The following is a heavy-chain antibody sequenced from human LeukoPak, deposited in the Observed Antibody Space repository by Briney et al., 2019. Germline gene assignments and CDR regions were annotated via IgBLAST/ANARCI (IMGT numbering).Heavy chain of an antibody. CDR2: ISGSGLTT. J-gene: IGHJ4*02. V-gene: IGHV3-23*01. CDR1: GFTFSTYA. CDR3: AKDLGTHYDILTGYYLSGFDY. Sequence: GGSLRLSCAASGFTFSTYAMSWVRQAPGKGLEWVSTISGSGLTTYYADSVKGRFTISRDNSKNTLYLQMNSLRAEDTAVYYCAKDLGTHYDILTGYYLSGFDYWGQGTLVTVSS. D-gene: IGHD3-9*01.